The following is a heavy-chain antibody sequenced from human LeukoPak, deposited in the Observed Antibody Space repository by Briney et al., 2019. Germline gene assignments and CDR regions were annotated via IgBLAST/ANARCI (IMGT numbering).Heavy chain of an antibody. CDR2: NYGSEST. D-gene: IGHD4-11*01. Sequence: WKTLSLTCTVSGGSISSSSYYWGWIRQPPGKGLEWVGSNYGSESTYYNPSLKSRVTISVDTTKNQFSLKLGSVTAADTAVYYCARLEMGYSNYNFDYWGQGTLVTASS. CDR1: GGSISSSSYY. J-gene: IGHJ4*02. CDR3: ARLEMGYSNYNFDY. V-gene: IGHV4-39*01.